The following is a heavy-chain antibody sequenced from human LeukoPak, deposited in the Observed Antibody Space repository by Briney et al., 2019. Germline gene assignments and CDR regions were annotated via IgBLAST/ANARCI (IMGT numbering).Heavy chain of an antibody. CDR2: IYHSGST. Sequence: SETLSLTCTVSGGSISSGGYYWSWIRQPPGKGLEWIGYIYHSGSTNYNPSLKSRVTISVDTSKNQFSLKLSSVTAADTAVYYCARGWGVRGSQDFDYWGQGTLVTVSS. CDR1: GGSISSGGYY. J-gene: IGHJ4*02. D-gene: IGHD1-26*01. V-gene: IGHV4-30-2*01. CDR3: ARGWGVRGSQDFDY.